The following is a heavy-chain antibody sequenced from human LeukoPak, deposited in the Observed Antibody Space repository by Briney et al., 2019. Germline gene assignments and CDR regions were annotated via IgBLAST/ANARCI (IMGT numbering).Heavy chain of an antibody. V-gene: IGHV3-21*01. CDR1: GFTFSSYS. CDR3: ARAGGSTVSHSDY. Sequence: GGSLRLSCAASGFTFSSYSMNWIRQAPRKGLEWVSSISSSTSYIYYADSVKGRFTISKDNAKNSLYLQMNSLRAEDTAVYYCARAGGSTVSHSDYWGQGTLVTVSS. J-gene: IGHJ4*02. D-gene: IGHD4-17*01. CDR2: ISSSTSYI.